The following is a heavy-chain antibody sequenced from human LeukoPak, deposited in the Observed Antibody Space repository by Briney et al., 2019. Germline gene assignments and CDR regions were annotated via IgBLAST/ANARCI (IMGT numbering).Heavy chain of an antibody. J-gene: IGHJ4*02. Sequence: TSETLSLTCVVYGGSFSGYYWTWIRQPPGKGLEWIGEVNHSGSSYYNPSLKSRVTISLDTSKKQFSLKLSSVTAADTAVYYCARSRGYAYYYDTSGYYLDYWGQGTLVTVSS. V-gene: IGHV4-34*01. D-gene: IGHD3-22*01. CDR2: VNHSGSS. CDR3: ARSRGYAYYYDTSGYYLDY. CDR1: GGSFSGYY.